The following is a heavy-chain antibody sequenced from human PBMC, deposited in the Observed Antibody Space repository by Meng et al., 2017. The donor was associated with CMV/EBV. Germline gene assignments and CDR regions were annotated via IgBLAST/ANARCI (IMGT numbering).Heavy chain of an antibody. CDR2: INWNGGST. CDR1: GRPLDDHG. CDR3: ARVHGYPHLYYFDY. Sequence: AGRPLDDHGMREARQAPGKGLDWVSVINWNGGSTGYAASVKGRFPISRANAKNSLYLQMNSLRAEDTALYYCARVHGYPHLYYFDYRGQGTLVTVSS. J-gene: IGHJ4*02. V-gene: IGHV3-20*03. D-gene: IGHD5-24*01.